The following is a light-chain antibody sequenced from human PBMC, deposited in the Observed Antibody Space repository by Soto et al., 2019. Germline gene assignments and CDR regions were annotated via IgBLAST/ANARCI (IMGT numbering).Light chain of an antibody. CDR3: QQYNNWPQT. CDR1: QSVNTR. J-gene: IGKJ1*01. V-gene: IGKV3-15*01. Sequence: ETVMTQSPATLSVSPGEIVTLSCRASQSVNTRLAWYQQKPGQAPRLLIYDAFTRANGAPARFSGSGSGTEFTLSISSLQSEDFAVYYCQQYNNWPQTFGQGTKVEVK. CDR2: DAF.